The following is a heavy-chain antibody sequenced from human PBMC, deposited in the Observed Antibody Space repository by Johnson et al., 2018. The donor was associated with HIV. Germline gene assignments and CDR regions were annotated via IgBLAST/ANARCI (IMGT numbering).Heavy chain of an antibody. Sequence: EVQLVESGGGLVQPGGSLRLSCAASGFTFSSYAMSWVRQAPGKGLEWVSAISGSGGSTYYADSVKGRFTISSDSARNTVYLHMDSLRVGDTAMYYCAKYGGGGTYFSAFDIWGQGTKVIVSS. D-gene: IGHD1-26*01. V-gene: IGHV3-23*04. CDR2: ISGSGGST. CDR3: AKYGGGGTYFSAFDI. J-gene: IGHJ3*02. CDR1: GFTFSSYA.